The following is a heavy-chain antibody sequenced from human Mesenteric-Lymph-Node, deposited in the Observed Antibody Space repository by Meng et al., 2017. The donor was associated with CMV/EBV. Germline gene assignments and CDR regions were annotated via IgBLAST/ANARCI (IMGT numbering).Heavy chain of an antibody. V-gene: IGHV3-53*01. Sequence: GESLKISCAASGFTFSSYSMNWVRQAPGKGLEWVSVIYSGGSTYYADSVKGRFTISRDNSKNTLYLQMNSLRAEDTAVYYCARVGGSGSYSGAFDIWGQGTMVTVSS. CDR2: IYSGGST. D-gene: IGHD3-10*01. J-gene: IGHJ3*02. CDR3: ARVGGSGSYSGAFDI. CDR1: GFTFSSYS.